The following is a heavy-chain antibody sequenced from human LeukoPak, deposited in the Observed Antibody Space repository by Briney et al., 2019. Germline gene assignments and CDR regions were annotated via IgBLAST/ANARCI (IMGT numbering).Heavy chain of an antibody. CDR3: ARSASTSYSYVDV. CDR2: IKNDETNT. V-gene: IGHV3-74*01. D-gene: IGHD4-11*01. CDR1: GFTFSNYY. J-gene: IGHJ6*03. Sequence: GGSLRLSCAASGFTFSNYYMHWVRHAPGKGLVWVSRIKNDETNTDYADSVKGRFTISRDNAKNTLYLQMNSLRAEDTAVYYCARSASTSYSYVDVWGKGTTVTVSS.